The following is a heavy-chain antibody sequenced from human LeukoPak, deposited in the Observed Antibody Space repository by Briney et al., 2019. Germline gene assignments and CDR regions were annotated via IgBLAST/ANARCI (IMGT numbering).Heavy chain of an antibody. Sequence: GGSLRLSCAASGFTFSSYEMNWVRQAPGKGLEWVSSISSSSSYIYYADSVKGRFTISRDNAKNSLYLQMNSLRAEDTAVYYCARDAPGKSILWFGELFTYWGQGTLVTVSS. V-gene: IGHV3-21*01. J-gene: IGHJ4*02. CDR1: GFTFSSYE. CDR3: ARDAPGKSILWFGELFTY. D-gene: IGHD3-10*01. CDR2: ISSSSSYI.